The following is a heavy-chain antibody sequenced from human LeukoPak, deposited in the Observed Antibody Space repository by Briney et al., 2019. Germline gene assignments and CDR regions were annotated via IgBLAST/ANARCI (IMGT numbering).Heavy chain of an antibody. Sequence: GGSLRLSWAASGFTFSSYGMHWVRQAPGKGLEGVAVIWYDGSNKYYADSVKGRFTISRDNSKNTPYLQMNSLRAEDTAVYYCARDGKDYFGMKYWAPAFDYWGQGTLVTVSS. D-gene: IGHD2/OR15-2a*01. V-gene: IGHV3-33*01. CDR1: GFTFSSYG. CDR3: ARDGKDYFGMKYWAPAFDY. CDR2: IWYDGSNK. J-gene: IGHJ4*02.